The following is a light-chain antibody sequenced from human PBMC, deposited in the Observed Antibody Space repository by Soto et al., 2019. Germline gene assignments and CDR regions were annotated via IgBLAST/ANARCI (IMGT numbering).Light chain of an antibody. Sequence: QSALTQPASVSGSPGQSITISCTGSSSDIGAFNYVAWYQQHPGKAPKLIIHGVTNRPSGVSSRFSGSKSDYTASLTISGLQAEDEADYNCSSYTTAFFYVLGTGTKLNVL. V-gene: IGLV2-14*01. J-gene: IGLJ1*01. CDR1: SSDIGAFNY. CDR2: GVT. CDR3: SSYTTAFFYV.